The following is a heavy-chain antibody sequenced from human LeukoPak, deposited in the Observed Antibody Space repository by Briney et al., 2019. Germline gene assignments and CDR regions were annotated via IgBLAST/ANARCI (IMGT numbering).Heavy chain of an antibody. J-gene: IGHJ5*01. V-gene: IGHV3-7*01. CDR2: ISQDGSQK. CDR1: GFTFRGYA. D-gene: IGHD6-13*01. CDR3: ARSKVVAEAGKSWFDP. Sequence: GGSLRLSCAASGFTFRGYAMSWVRQAPGKGLEWVATISQDGSQKYLADFVKGRFTISRDNARNSLYLQMSSLRGDDTAVYYCARSKVVAEAGKSWFDPWGQGTRVTVTS.